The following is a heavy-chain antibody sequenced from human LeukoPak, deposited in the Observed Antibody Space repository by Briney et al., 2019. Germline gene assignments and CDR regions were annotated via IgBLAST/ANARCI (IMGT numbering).Heavy chain of an antibody. D-gene: IGHD5-24*01. CDR2: MNPNSGNT. J-gene: IGHJ4*02. V-gene: IGHV1-8*01. Sequence: ASVKVSCKASGYTFTSYDINWVRQATGQGLEWMGWMNPNSGNTGYAQKFQGRVTMTRSTSISTAYMELSSLRSEDTAVYYCAILSPPMPKRWLQLSLDYWGQGTLVTVSS. CDR3: AILSPPMPKRWLQLSLDY. CDR1: GYTFTSYD.